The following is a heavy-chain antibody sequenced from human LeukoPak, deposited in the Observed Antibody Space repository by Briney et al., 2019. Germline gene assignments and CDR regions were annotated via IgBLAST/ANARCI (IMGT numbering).Heavy chain of an antibody. CDR2: IYTSGST. CDR3: HSSSWYGGFDY. CDR1: GGSISSYY. V-gene: IGHV4-4*07. Sequence: SETLSLTCTVSGGSISSYYWSWIRQPAGKGLEWIGRIYTSGSTNYNPSLKSRVTMSVDTSKNQFSLKLSSVTAADTAVYYCHSSSWYGGFDYWGQGTLVTVSS. J-gene: IGHJ4*02. D-gene: IGHD6-13*01.